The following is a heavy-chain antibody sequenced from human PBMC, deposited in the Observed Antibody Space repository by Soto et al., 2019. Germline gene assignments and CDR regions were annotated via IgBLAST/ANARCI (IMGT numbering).Heavy chain of an antibody. CDR1: GYSFSSHW. V-gene: IGHV5-51*01. CDR2: IYPGDSDT. Sequence: GESLKISCKGSGYSFSSHWIGWVRQMPGKGLDWMGIIYPGDSDTRYSPSFLGQVTISADKSINTAYLQWSSLKASDTAMYYCARQGNGAEGFDFWGQGALFTVSS. D-gene: IGHD4-17*01. J-gene: IGHJ4*02. CDR3: ARQGNGAEGFDF.